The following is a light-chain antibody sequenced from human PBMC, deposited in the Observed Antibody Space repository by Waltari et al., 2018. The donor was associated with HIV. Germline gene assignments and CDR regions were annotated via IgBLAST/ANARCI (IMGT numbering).Light chain of an antibody. Sequence: DIQMIHSPPSLPAAAVDRVSTTCRASQAVDNNLNWFQQKPGKAPKLLIYGTFRLPNGVPSRFSGSGSGADFTLTINGVQPDDFASYFCLQTYSIPLTFDPGTKVDVK. CDR3: LQTYSIPLT. J-gene: IGKJ3*01. V-gene: IGKV1-39*01. CDR1: QAVDNN. CDR2: GTF.